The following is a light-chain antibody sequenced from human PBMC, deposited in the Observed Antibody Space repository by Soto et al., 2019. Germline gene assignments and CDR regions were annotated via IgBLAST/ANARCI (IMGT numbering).Light chain of an antibody. CDR2: DVS. Sequence: VLTQPASVSGSPGHSITISCTGTSSDVGGYNYVSWYQQLPGKAPKLIIYDVSNRPSGVSNRFSASKSANAASLTISGLQAEDEADYYCSSYTSSTTLYVFGSGTKVTVL. CDR3: SSYTSSTTLYV. CDR1: SSDVGGYNY. V-gene: IGLV2-14*03. J-gene: IGLJ1*01.